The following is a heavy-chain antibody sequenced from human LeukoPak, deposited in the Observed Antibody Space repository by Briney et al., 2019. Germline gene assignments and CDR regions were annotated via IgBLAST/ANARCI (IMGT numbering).Heavy chain of an antibody. CDR3: ARVPHFGDYGWFDP. CDR2: MYNSGST. Sequence: KPSETLSLTCTVSGGSISSYYWSWIRQPPGKGLEWIGYMYNSGSTNYNPSLKSRVTISIDTSKNQFSLKLSSVTAADTAVYYCARVPHFGDYGWFDPWGQGTLVTVSS. V-gene: IGHV4-59*01. CDR1: GGSISSYY. D-gene: IGHD4-17*01. J-gene: IGHJ5*02.